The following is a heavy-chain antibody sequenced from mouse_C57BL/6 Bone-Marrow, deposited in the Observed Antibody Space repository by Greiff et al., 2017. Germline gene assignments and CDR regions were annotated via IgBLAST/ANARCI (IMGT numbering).Heavy chain of an antibody. D-gene: IGHD2-4*01. CDR1: GFTFSDYG. CDR3: ARHNYDYDVGYFDV. J-gene: IGHJ1*03. Sequence: EVQGVESGGGLVQPGGSLKLSCAASGFTFSDYGMAWVRQAPRKGPEWVAFISNLAYSIYYADTVTGRFTISRENAKNTLYLDMSSLRSEDTAMYYCARHNYDYDVGYFDVWGTGTTVTVSS. CDR2: ISNLAYSI. V-gene: IGHV5-15*01.